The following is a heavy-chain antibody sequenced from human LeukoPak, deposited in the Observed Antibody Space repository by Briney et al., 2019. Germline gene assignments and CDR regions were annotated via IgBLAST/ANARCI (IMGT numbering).Heavy chain of an antibody. V-gene: IGHV2-5*02. CDR2: IYWDDDK. Sequence: KESGPTLVKPTQTLTLTCTFSGFSLSTGGVGVGWIRQPPGKALEWLALIYWDDDKRYSPSLKSRLTITKDTSKNQVVLTMTNMDPVDTATYYCAHVLQSDYGDDGEFDYWGQGTLVTVSS. D-gene: IGHD4-17*01. CDR3: AHVLQSDYGDDGEFDY. J-gene: IGHJ4*02. CDR1: GFSLSTGGVG.